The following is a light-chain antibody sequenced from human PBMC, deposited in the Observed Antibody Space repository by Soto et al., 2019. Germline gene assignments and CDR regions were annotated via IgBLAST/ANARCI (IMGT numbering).Light chain of an antibody. Sequence: EIVLTQSPGTLSLSPGERATLSCRASQSVSITYLAWYQQKPGQAPRLLIYGASSRATGIPDRFSGSGSGTDFTLTISRLEPDDFAVYYCQQYGNSLITFGQGTRLEIK. CDR1: QSVSITY. CDR2: GAS. J-gene: IGKJ5*01. V-gene: IGKV3-20*01. CDR3: QQYGNSLIT.